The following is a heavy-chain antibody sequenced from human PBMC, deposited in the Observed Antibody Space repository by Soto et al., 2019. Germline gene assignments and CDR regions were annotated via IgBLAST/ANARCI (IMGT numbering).Heavy chain of an antibody. CDR2: IIPILGTG. Sequence: QVQLVQSGPEVKKSGSSVTVSCKLSGGTFTTDTISWLRRAPGQGLEWMGRIIPILGTGNYAQKFQGRVTITEDKSTNTAYMGLSRLTSEDTAVYYGAREEGSYNMGTFPFYYLDVWGNGTTVTVSS. CDR3: AREEGSYNMGTFPFYYLDV. D-gene: IGHD3-10*01. V-gene: IGHV1-69*08. CDR1: GGTFTTDT. J-gene: IGHJ6*03.